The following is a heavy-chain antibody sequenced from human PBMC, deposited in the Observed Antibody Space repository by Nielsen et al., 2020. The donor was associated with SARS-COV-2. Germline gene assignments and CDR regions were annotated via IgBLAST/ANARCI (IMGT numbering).Heavy chain of an antibody. J-gene: IGHJ2*01. V-gene: IGHV5-10-1*01. CDR2: IDPTDSYT. CDR3: ASPRESSGFYSGYRYFDL. CDR1: GYPFTSYW. D-gene: IGHD3-22*01. Sequence: GESLKISCKGLGYPFTSYWLNWVRQVPGKGLEWLGRIDPTDSYTHYSPSFQGHVTISVDKSISTAYLQWRSLKASDTAIYYCASPRESSGFYSGYRYFDLWGRGTLLTVSS.